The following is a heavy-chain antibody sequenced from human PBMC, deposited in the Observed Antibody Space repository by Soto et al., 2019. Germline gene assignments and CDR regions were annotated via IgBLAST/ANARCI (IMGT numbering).Heavy chain of an antibody. CDR3: ARGTIVARQHLDY. Sequence: QVQLVESGGGVVQPGKSLRLSCAASGFTFSSYAMHWARQAPGKGLEWVTVISIRGGDEYYAESVRGQFTISRDDSKNTLYLQMDSLRVEDTAVYYCARGTIVARQHLDYWGQGNLVTVSS. J-gene: IGHJ4*02. CDR1: GFTFSSYA. D-gene: IGHD6-6*01. CDR2: ISIRGGDE. V-gene: IGHV3-30*03.